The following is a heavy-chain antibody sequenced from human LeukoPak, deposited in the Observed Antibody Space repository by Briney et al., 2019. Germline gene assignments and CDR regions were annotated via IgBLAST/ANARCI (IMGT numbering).Heavy chain of an antibody. CDR1: GGSISSSSYY. J-gene: IGHJ4*02. CDR3: AREVYYYGSGSAFY. V-gene: IGHV4-39*02. D-gene: IGHD3-10*01. CDR2: IYYSGST. Sequence: PSETLSLTCTVSGGSISSSSYYWGWICQPPGKGLEWIGSIYYSGSTYYNPSLKSRVTISVDTSKNQFSLKLSSVTAADTAVYYCAREVYYYGSGSAFYWGQGTLVTVSS.